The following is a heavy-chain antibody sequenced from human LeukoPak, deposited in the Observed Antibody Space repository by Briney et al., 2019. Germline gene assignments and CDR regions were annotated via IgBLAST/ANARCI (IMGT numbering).Heavy chain of an antibody. D-gene: IGHD1-26*01. CDR2: ISWNSGSI. V-gene: IGHV3-9*01. CDR3: AKALYRIMYGNRDYDY. J-gene: IGHJ4*02. CDR1: GFTFDDYA. Sequence: GGSLRLSCAASGFTFDDYAMHWVRQAPWKGLEWVSGISWNSGSIGYADSVKGRFTISRDNAKNSLYLQMNSLRAEDTALYYCAKALYRIMYGNRDYDYWGQGPLVTVSS.